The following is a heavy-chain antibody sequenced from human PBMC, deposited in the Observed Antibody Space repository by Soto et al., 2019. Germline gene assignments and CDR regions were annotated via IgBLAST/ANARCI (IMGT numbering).Heavy chain of an antibody. Sequence: ASVKVSCKASGYTFTGYYMHWVRQAPEQGLEWMGWINPNSGGTNYAQKFQGWVTMTRDTSISTAYMELSRLRSDDTAVYYCARDPFRIAAAADYYYYYYGMDVWGQGTTVTVSS. D-gene: IGHD6-13*01. CDR2: INPNSGGT. V-gene: IGHV1-2*04. CDR3: ARDPFRIAAAADYYYYYYGMDV. J-gene: IGHJ6*02. CDR1: GYTFTGYY.